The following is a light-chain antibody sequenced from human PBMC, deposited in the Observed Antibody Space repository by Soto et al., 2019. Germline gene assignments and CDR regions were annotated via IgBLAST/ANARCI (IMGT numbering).Light chain of an antibody. J-gene: IGKJ1*01. CDR2: RVS. Sequence: DVLMTQSPVSLPVTLGQPASISCRSSQSLLYNGGSTYLNWFQQRPGQSPRRLICRVSNRDSGVPGRFSGSGSGTNFTLKISSVEAEDVGVYYCMQGTHFPRTVGQGTKVDSK. V-gene: IGKV2-30*01. CDR1: QSLLYNGGSTY. CDR3: MQGTHFPRT.